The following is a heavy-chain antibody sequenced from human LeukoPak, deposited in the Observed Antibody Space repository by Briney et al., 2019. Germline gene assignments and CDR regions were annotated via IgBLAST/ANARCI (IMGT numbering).Heavy chain of an antibody. CDR1: GGSFSGDY. Sequence: SETLSLTCAVYGGSFSGDYCSWIRHPPGKGLEWIGEINHSVSTNYNPSLKSRVTISVNTSKNQLSLKLSSVTAADTAVYYCAREGGWLQFPDLWGRGTLVTVSS. V-gene: IGHV4-34*01. J-gene: IGHJ2*01. D-gene: IGHD5-24*01. CDR3: AREGGWLQFPDL. CDR2: INHSVST.